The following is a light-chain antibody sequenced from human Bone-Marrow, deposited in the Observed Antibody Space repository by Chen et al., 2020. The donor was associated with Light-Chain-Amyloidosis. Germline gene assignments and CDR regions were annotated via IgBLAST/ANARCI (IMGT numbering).Light chain of an antibody. CDR3: QVWDRSSDRPV. V-gene: IGLV3-21*02. Sequence: SYVLTQPSSVSVAPGQTATIACGGNNIGSTSVHWYQQTPGQAPLLVVYDDSDRPSGIPERLSGSNSGNTAPPTISGVEDGDEADYYCQVWDRSSDRPVFGGGTKLTVL. CDR2: DDS. J-gene: IGLJ3*02. CDR1: NIGSTS.